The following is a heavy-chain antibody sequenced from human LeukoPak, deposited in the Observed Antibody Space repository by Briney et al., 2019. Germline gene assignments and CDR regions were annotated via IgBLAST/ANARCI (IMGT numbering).Heavy chain of an antibody. D-gene: IGHD3-22*01. CDR1: GYTFTSYA. CDR3: ARHYDSSGYHLLYYYYGMDV. J-gene: IGHJ6*02. V-gene: IGHV1-3*01. CDR2: FNAGNGNT. Sequence: ASVKVSCKASGYTFTSYAMHWVRQAPGQRLEWMGWFNAGNGNTKYSQKFQGRVTITRDTSASTAYMELSSLRSEYTAVYYCARHYDSSGYHLLYYYYGMDVWGQGTTVTVSS.